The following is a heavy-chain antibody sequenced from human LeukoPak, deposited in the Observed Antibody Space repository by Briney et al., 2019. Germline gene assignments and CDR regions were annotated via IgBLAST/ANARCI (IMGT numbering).Heavy chain of an antibody. J-gene: IGHJ4*02. CDR1: GGSFSGYY. D-gene: IGHD5-18*01. V-gene: IGHV4-34*01. CDR2: INHSGST. CDR3: ASSPFNTAMRD. Sequence: PSETLSLTCAVYGGSFSGYYGSWIRQPPGKGLEWIGEINHSGSTNYNPSLKSRVTISVDTSKNQFSLKLSSVTAADTAVYYCASSPFNTAMRDWGQGTLVTVSS.